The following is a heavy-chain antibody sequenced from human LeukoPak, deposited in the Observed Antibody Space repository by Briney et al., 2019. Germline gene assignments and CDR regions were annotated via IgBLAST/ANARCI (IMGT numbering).Heavy chain of an antibody. CDR3: STEDKYCTTPNCGAY. D-gene: IGHD2-8*01. CDR1: GYTLTDYY. J-gene: IGHJ4*02. Sequence: ASVTVSCKASGYTLTDYYIHWVRQAPGQDLEWMGFIIPHSGGTTYEQRFQGRVTMTRDMSIGTFYMELSSLRSDDTAVYYCSTEDKYCTTPNCGAYWGQGTLVTVSS. V-gene: IGHV1-2*02. CDR2: IIPHSGGT.